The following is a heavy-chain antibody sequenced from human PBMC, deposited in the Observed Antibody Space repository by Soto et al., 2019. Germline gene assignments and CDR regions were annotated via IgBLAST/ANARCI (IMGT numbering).Heavy chain of an antibody. V-gene: IGHV3-49*03. D-gene: IGHD6-13*01. J-gene: IGHJ6*03. Sequence: EVQLVESGGGLVQPGRSLRLSCTASGFTFGDYAMSWFRQAPGKGLEWVGFIRSKAYGGTTEYAASVKGRFTISRDDSKSIVYLPMNSLKTEDTAVYYCTRDPTFFRWSGDYYYYYYMDVWGKGTTVTVSS. CDR3: TRDPTFFRWSGDYYYYYYMDV. CDR1: GFTFGDYA. CDR2: IRSKAYGGTT.